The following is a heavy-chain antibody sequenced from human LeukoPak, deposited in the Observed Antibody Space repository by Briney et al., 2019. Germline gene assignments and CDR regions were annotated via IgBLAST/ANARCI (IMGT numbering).Heavy chain of an antibody. CDR1: GGTFSSNA. J-gene: IGHJ3*02. V-gene: IGHV1-69*05. CDR3: ARGSLAYCGGDCYSGGAFDI. D-gene: IGHD2-21*02. CDR2: IIPIFGTA. Sequence: GASVKVSCKASGGTFSSNAISWVRQAPGQGLEWMGGIIPIFGTANYAQKFQGRVTITTDESTSTAYMELSSLRSEDTAVYYCARGSLAYCGGDCYSGGAFDIWGQGTMVTVSS.